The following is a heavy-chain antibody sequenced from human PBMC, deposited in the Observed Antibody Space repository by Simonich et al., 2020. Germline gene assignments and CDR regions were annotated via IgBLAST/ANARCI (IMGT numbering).Heavy chain of an antibody. CDR1: GFTFSSYA. CDR3: ARDHLDSGSYYFDY. CDR2: ISYDGINK. J-gene: IGHJ4*02. V-gene: IGHV3-30*07. D-gene: IGHD1-26*01. Sequence: QVQLVESGGGVVQPGRSLRLSCAAPGFTFSSYAMHWVRQAPGKGVEWGAVISYDGINKYYADSVKGRFTISRDNSKNTLYLQMNSLRAEDTAVYYCARDHLDSGSYYFDYWGQGTLVTVSS.